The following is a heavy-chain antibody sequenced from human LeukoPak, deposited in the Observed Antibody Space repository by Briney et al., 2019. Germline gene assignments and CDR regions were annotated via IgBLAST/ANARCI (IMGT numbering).Heavy chain of an antibody. CDR3: ARTITMMHYFDY. D-gene: IGHD3-22*01. CDR1: GFTFSSYG. V-gene: IGHV3-33*01. Sequence: GGSLRLSCAASGFTFSSYGMHWVRQAPGKGLEWVAVIWYDGSNKYYADSVKGRFTIPRDNSKNTLYLQMNSLRAEDTAVYYCARTITMMHYFDYWGQGTLVTVSS. J-gene: IGHJ4*02. CDR2: IWYDGSNK.